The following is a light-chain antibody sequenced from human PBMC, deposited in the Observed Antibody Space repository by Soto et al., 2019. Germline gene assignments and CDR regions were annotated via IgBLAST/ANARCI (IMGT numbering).Light chain of an antibody. J-gene: IGKJ2*01. V-gene: IGKV3-20*01. CDR2: GAS. CDR1: HSVRSSY. Sequence: EIVLTQSPGTLSLSPGERATLSCRASHSVRSSYLAWYQQKPGQAPRLLIYGASSRATGIPDRFSGSGSGTDFTVTISRLEPEDFAVYYCQQYGSSPPYTFGQGTKLEIK. CDR3: QQYGSSPPYT.